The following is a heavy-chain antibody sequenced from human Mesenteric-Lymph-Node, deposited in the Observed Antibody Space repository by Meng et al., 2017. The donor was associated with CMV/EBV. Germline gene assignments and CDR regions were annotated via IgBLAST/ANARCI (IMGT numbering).Heavy chain of an antibody. Sequence: SVKVSCKASGGTFSIYTINWVRQAPGQGLEWMGRIIPILDITHYAQRFQGRVTITADKSTGTAFLDLSSLRHEDTALYYRARGGTYSDDYYGMDVWGQGTTVTVSS. CDR2: IIPILDIT. CDR1: GGTFSIYT. CDR3: ARGGTYSDDYYGMDV. V-gene: IGHV1-69*02. D-gene: IGHD2-15*01. J-gene: IGHJ6*02.